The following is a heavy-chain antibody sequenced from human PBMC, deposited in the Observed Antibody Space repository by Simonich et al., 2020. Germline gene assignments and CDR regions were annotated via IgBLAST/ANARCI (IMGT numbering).Heavy chain of an antibody. CDR2: ISYDGSNK. J-gene: IGHJ4*02. V-gene: IGHV3-30*07. CDR3: ARGALY. CDR1: GFTFCSYA. Sequence: QVQLVESGGGVVQPGRSLRLSCAASGFTFCSYAMHWVRQAPGKGRGGVAVISYDGSNKYYADSVKGRFTISRDNSKNTLYLQMNSLRAEDTAVYYCARGALYWGQGTLVTVSS.